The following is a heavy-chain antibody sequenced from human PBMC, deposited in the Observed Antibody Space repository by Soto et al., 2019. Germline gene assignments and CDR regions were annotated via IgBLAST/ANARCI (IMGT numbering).Heavy chain of an antibody. D-gene: IGHD5-18*01. J-gene: IGHJ4*02. CDR3: ARAHGYSYGDFDY. CDR1: GGSISSGGYS. Sequence: KSSETLSLTCAVSGGSISSGGYSWSWIRQPPGKGLEWIGYIYHSGSTYYNPSLKSRVTISVDRSKNQFSLKLSSVTAADTAVHYCARAHGYSYGDFDYWGQGTLVTVSS. V-gene: IGHV4-30-2*01. CDR2: IYHSGST.